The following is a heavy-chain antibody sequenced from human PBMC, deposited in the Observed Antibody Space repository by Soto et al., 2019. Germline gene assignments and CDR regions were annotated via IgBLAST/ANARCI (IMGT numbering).Heavy chain of an antibody. CDR1: GFTFSSYG. J-gene: IGHJ6*02. Sequence: PGGSLRLSCAASGFTFSSYGMHWVRQAPGKGLEWVAVIWYDGSNKYYADSVKGRFTISRDNSKNTLYLQMNSLRAEDTAVYYCARDLKDIVVVVAATRGDYYYGMDVWGQGTTVTVSS. D-gene: IGHD2-15*01. CDR2: IWYDGSNK. V-gene: IGHV3-33*01. CDR3: ARDLKDIVVVVAATRGDYYYGMDV.